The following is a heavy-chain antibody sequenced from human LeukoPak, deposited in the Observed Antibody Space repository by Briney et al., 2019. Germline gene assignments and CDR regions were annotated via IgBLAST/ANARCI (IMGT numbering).Heavy chain of an antibody. J-gene: IGHJ3*02. D-gene: IGHD3-22*01. CDR2: INTNTGNP. Sequence: ASVKVSCKASGYTFTSYAMNWVRQAPGQGLEWMGWINTNTGNPTYAQGFTGRFVFSLDTSVSTAYLQISRLKAEATAVYYCARQSSTAYYDSSGLPYDAFDIWGQGTMVTVSS. CDR3: ARQSSTAYYDSSGLPYDAFDI. V-gene: IGHV7-4-1*02. CDR1: GYTFTSYA.